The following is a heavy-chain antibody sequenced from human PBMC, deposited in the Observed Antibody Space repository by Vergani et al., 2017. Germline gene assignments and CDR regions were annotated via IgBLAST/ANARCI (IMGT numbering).Heavy chain of an antibody. Sequence: QVQLVQSGAEVKKPGASVKVSCKASGYTFTSYDINWVRQATGQGLEWMGWMNPNSGNTGYAQKFQGRVTMTRNTSISTAYMELSSLRSEDTAVYYRASDVEGVVDATEDYYYGMDVWGQGTMVTVSS. V-gene: IGHV1-8*01. CDR2: MNPNSGNT. CDR3: ASDVEGVVDATEDYYYGMDV. D-gene: IGHD2-15*01. CDR1: GYTFTSYD. J-gene: IGHJ6*02.